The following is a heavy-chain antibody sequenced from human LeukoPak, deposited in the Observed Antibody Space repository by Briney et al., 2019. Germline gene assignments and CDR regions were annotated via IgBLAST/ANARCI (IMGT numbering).Heavy chain of an antibody. V-gene: IGHV4-38-2*02. Sequence: MSSETLSLTCTVSGYSISSGYYWGWIRQPPGKGLEWIGSIYHSGSTYYNPSLKSRVTISVDTSKNQFSLKLSSVTAADTAVYYCAIWPIVVVPAAQYWFDPWGQGTLVTVSS. CDR3: AIWPIVVVPAAQYWFDP. J-gene: IGHJ5*02. CDR1: GYSISSGYY. D-gene: IGHD2-2*01. CDR2: IYHSGST.